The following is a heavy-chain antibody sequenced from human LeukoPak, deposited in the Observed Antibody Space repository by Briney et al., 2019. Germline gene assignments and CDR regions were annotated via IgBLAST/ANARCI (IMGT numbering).Heavy chain of an antibody. CDR2: INHSGST. CDR1: GGSFSGYY. J-gene: IGHJ4*02. V-gene: IGHV4-34*01. CDR3: ARPGWTWGIVPHYDSSGDGDY. Sequence: SETLSLTCAVYGGSFSGYYWSWIRQPPGKGLEWIGEINHSGSTNYNPSLKSRVTISVDTSKHQFSLKLSSVTAADTAVYYCARPGWTWGIVPHYDSSGDGDYWGQGTLVTVSS. D-gene: IGHD3-22*01.